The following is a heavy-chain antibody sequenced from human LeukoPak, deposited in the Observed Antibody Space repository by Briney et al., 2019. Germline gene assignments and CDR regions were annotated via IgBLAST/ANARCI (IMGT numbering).Heavy chain of an antibody. Sequence: SETLSLTCTVSGGSISSGGYYWSWIRQPPGQGLEWIGYIYYSGSTNYNPSLKSRVTISVDTSKNQFSLKLSSVTAADTAVYYCARKSDYSYFQHWGQGTLVTVSS. D-gene: IGHD4-17*01. CDR3: ARKSDYSYFQH. J-gene: IGHJ1*01. CDR1: GGSISSGGYY. CDR2: IYYSGST. V-gene: IGHV4-61*08.